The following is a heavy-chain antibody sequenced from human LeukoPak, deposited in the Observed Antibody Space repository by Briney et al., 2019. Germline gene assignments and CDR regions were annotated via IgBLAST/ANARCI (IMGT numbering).Heavy chain of an antibody. CDR2: ILYDGSNK. D-gene: IGHD3-22*01. J-gene: IGHJ3*02. CDR1: GFTFSSYG. V-gene: IGHV3-30*03. Sequence: PGGSLRLSCAASGFTFSSYGMHWVRQAPGKGLEWVAFILYDGSNKYHADSVKGRFTISRDNSKNTLYLQMNSLRAEDTAVYYCARGSYYYDSSGKPFRGALDIWGQGTMVTVSS. CDR3: ARGSYYYDSSGKPFRGALDI.